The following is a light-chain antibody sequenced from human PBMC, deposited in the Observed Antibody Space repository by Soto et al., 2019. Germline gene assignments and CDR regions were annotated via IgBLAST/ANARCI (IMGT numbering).Light chain of an antibody. CDR1: QSVSSN. CDR2: NAL. CDR3: QQYGSSPWT. J-gene: IGKJ1*01. Sequence: DIVLTQSPDTLSLSPGERATLSRRASQSVSSNLAWFQQKPGQAPKLLIYNALVRATGIPDRFSGSGSGTDFTLTISRLGPEDFAVYYCQQYGSSPWTFGQGTKVDI. V-gene: IGKV3-20*01.